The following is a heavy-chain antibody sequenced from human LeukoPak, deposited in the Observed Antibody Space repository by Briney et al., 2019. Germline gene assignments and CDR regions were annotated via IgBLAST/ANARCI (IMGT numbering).Heavy chain of an antibody. CDR1: GGSISSYY. CDR2: IYYSGST. D-gene: IGHD7-27*01. V-gene: IGHV4-59*01. CDR3: ARGPGYYYYGMDV. Sequence: SETLSLTCTVSGGSISSYYWSWIRQPPGKGLEWIGYIYYSGSTNYNPSPKSRVTISVDTSKNQFSLKLSSVTAADTAVYYCARGPGYYYYGMDVWGQGTTVTVSS. J-gene: IGHJ6*02.